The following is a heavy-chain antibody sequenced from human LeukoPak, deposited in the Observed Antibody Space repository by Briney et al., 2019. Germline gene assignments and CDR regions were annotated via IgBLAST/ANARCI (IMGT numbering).Heavy chain of an antibody. CDR3: AKGQVDGDYPYYYYGMDV. Sequence: PGGSLRLSCAASGFTFSSYAMSWVRQAPGKGLEWVSAISGSGGSTYYADSVKGRFTISRDNSKNTLYLQMNSLRAEDTAVYYCAKGQVDGDYPYYYYGMDVWGQGTTVTVSS. CDR1: GFTFSSYA. D-gene: IGHD4-17*01. V-gene: IGHV3-23*01. CDR2: ISGSGGST. J-gene: IGHJ6*02.